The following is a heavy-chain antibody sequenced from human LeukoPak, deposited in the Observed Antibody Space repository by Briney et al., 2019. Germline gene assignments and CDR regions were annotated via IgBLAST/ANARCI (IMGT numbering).Heavy chain of an antibody. CDR2: IYPGDSDT. D-gene: IGHD2-8*01. CDR1: GYSFTTYW. V-gene: IGHV5-51*01. J-gene: IGHJ4*02. CDR3: ARRSAGTIDY. Sequence: GESLKISCKASGYSFTTYWIGWVRQEPGKGLEWMGIIYPGDSDTRYGPSFQGQVTISADKSFSTAYLQWSSLKASDTAMYYCARRSAGTIDYWGQGTLVTVSS.